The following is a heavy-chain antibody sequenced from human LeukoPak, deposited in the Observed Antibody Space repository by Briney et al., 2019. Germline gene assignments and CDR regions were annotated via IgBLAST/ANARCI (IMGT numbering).Heavy chain of an antibody. CDR1: GGSISSGDYY. CDR3: ARYCSSTSCYFNY. Sequence: SQTLSLTCTVSGGSISSGDYYWSWIRQHPGKDLEWIGYIYYSGSTYYNPSLKSRVTISVDTSKNQFSLKLSSVTAADTAVYYCARYCSSTSCYFNYWGQGTLVTVSS. V-gene: IGHV4-30-4*08. CDR2: IYYSGST. J-gene: IGHJ4*02. D-gene: IGHD2-2*01.